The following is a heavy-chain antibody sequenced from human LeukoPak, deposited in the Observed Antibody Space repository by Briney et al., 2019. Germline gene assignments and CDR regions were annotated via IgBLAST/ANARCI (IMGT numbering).Heavy chain of an antibody. D-gene: IGHD1-26*01. CDR2: IYYSGST. V-gene: IGHV4-59*08. Sequence: PSETLSLTCTVSGGSIGSYYWSWIRQPPGKGLEWIGYIYYSGSTNYNPSLKSRVTISVDTSKNQFSLKLSSVTAADTAVYYCARHCTWELISGVVSYYGMDVWGQGTTVTVSS. J-gene: IGHJ6*02. CDR1: GGSIGSYY. CDR3: ARHCTWELISGVVSYYGMDV.